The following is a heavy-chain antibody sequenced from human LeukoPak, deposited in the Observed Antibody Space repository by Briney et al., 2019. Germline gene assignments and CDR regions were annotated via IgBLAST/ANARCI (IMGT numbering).Heavy chain of an antibody. V-gene: IGHV5-51*01. CDR1: GYSFISYY. CDR3: ARHVRDGGYFDY. CDR2: IYPADSDT. D-gene: IGHD6-6*01. Sequence: GESLKISCKGSGYSFISYYIAWVRQMPGKGLEWMGIIYPADSDTKYSPSFQGQVTISADKSISTAYLQWSSLKASDTAMYYCARHVRDGGYFDYWGQGTLVTVSS. J-gene: IGHJ4*02.